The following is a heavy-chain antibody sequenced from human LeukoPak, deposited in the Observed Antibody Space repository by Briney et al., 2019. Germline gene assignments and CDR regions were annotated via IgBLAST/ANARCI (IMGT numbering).Heavy chain of an antibody. CDR2: ISSSSSNI. CDR3: AKDLKDIRIGSLDY. V-gene: IGHV3-21*01. D-gene: IGHD2-15*01. J-gene: IGHJ4*02. Sequence: GGSLRLSCAASGFTFSSYSMNWVRQAPGKGLEWVSSISSSSSNIYYADSVKGRFTISRDNSKNTLYLQMNSLRAEDTAVYYCAKDLKDIRIGSLDYWGQGTLVTVSS. CDR1: GFTFSSYS.